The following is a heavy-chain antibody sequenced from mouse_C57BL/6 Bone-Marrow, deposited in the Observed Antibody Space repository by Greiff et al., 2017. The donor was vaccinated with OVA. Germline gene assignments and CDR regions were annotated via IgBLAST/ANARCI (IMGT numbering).Heavy chain of an antibody. CDR2: ILPGSGST. Sequence: QVQLKESGAELMKPGASVKLSCKATGYTFTGYWIEWVKQRPGHGLEWIGEILPGSGSTNYNEKFKGKATFTADTSSNTAYMPLSSLTTEDSAIYYCARRSMVTTRERDYYAMDYWGQGTSVTVSS. CDR3: ARRSMVTTRERDYYAMDY. CDR1: GYTFTGYW. J-gene: IGHJ4*01. D-gene: IGHD2-2*01. V-gene: IGHV1-9*01.